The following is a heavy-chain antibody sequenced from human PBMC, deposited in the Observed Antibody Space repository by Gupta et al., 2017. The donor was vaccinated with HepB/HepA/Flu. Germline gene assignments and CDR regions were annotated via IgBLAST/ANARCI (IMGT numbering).Heavy chain of an antibody. V-gene: IGHV3-23*01. D-gene: IGHD2-21*02. Sequence: EVQLLESGGGLIQPGGSLRLSCAASGFNFWNYAMFWVRQAPGKGLEWVSTITDSGEGTYYADSVKGRFTISRDNSKNTLYLEMRSLRAEDAALYYCAKASEWGTCTHDCYADFWGQGTLVTVSS. CDR2: ITDSGEGT. CDR3: AKASEWGTCTHDCYADF. J-gene: IGHJ4*02. CDR1: GFNFWNYA.